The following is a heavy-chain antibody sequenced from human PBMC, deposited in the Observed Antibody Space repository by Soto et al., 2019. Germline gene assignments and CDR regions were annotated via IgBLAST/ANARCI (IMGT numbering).Heavy chain of an antibody. V-gene: IGHV1-69*12. D-gene: IGHD6-19*01. CDR1: GGTFSNYA. CDR2: IVPIFGTT. CDR3: ARVEAVAGLYNYHGLDA. Sequence: QVQLVQSGAEVKKPGSSVKVSCKVSGGTFSNYAIDWVRLAPGHGLEWMGGIVPIFGTTYYTQKFQGRATISADDSTTAAYLEMSSLRSEDTAIYYCARVEAVAGLYNYHGLDAWGQGTAVTVSS. J-gene: IGHJ6*02.